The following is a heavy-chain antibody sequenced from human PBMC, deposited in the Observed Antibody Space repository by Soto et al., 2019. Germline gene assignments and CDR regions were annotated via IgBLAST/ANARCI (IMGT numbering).Heavy chain of an antibody. V-gene: IGHV3-9*01. D-gene: IGHD6-6*01. CDR3: AKAPSLAGDAFDI. Sequence: EVQLVESGGGLVQPGRSLRLSCAASGFTFDDYAMHWVRQAPGKGLEWVSGISWNSGSIGYADSVKGRFTISRDNAKNSLYLQMNSLRAEDTALYYCAKAPSLAGDAFDIWGKGTMVTVSS. CDR1: GFTFDDYA. CDR2: ISWNSGSI. J-gene: IGHJ3*02.